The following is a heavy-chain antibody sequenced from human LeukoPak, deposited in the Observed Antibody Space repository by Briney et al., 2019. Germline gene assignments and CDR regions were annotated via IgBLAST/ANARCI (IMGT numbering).Heavy chain of an antibody. V-gene: IGHV3-23*01. CDR2: ISGSGGST. CDR3: AKEHIRLSVSENAFDI. Sequence: PGGSLRLSCAASGFTFSSDAMSWVRQAPGKGLEWVSAISGSGGSTYYADSVKGRFTISRDNSKNTLYLQMNSLRAEDTAVYYCAKEHIRLSVSENAFDIWGQGTMVTVSS. J-gene: IGHJ3*02. CDR1: GFTFSSDA. D-gene: IGHD3-16*01.